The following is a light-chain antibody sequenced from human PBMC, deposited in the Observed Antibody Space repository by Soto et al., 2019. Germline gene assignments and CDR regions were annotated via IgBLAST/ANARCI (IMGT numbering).Light chain of an antibody. CDR1: QSVSSD. V-gene: IGKV3-15*01. J-gene: IGKJ4*01. CDR2: GAS. CDR3: QQYRGLA. Sequence: EIAMTQSPATRSVSPGERATLSCRASQSVSSDLAWYQQKPGHPPRLLIYGASTRATGIPARFSGSGSGTEFTLTISSLQSEDFAVYYCQQYRGLAFGGGTKVEIK.